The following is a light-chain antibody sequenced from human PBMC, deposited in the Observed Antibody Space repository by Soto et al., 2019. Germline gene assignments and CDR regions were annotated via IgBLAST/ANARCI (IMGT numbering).Light chain of an antibody. CDR2: AAP. CDR3: QKDTSVTA. J-gene: IGKJ4*01. Sequence: DIQMTQSPSSLSASVGDRVTITCRASQGISNYLAWYQQIPVKVPKLLSSAAPTLQSGVPYRFSGCGSGTDFTLTISSLQPEDVATYFCQKDTSVTAFGGGTKVEIK. V-gene: IGKV1-27*01. CDR1: QGISNY.